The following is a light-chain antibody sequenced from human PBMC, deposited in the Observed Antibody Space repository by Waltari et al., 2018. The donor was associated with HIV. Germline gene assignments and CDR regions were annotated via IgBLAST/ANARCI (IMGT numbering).Light chain of an antibody. CDR3: VLYMGSGIWV. CDR1: SGSVSTSYY. V-gene: IGLV8-61*01. J-gene: IGLJ3*02. CDR2: STN. Sequence: QTVVTQEPSFSVSPGGTVTLTCGLSSGSVSTSYYPSWYQPTPGQEARTLIYSTNTRSSGVPDRFSGSILGNKAALTITGAQADDESDYYCVLYMGSGIWVFGGGTKLTVL.